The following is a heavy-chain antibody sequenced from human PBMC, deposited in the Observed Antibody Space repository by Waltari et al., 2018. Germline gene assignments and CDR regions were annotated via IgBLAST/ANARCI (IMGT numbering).Heavy chain of an antibody. J-gene: IGHJ4*02. Sequence: QVQLQESGPGLVKPSQTLSLTCTVSGGSISSGGYYWSWIRQHPGKGLEWIGYIYYSGSTYYNPSLKIRVTISVDTSKNQFSRKLSSVTAADTAVYYCARDSVEMATIDYWGQGTLVTVSS. CDR1: GGSISSGGYY. CDR2: IYYSGST. V-gene: IGHV4-31*03. CDR3: ARDSVEMATIDY. D-gene: IGHD5-12*01.